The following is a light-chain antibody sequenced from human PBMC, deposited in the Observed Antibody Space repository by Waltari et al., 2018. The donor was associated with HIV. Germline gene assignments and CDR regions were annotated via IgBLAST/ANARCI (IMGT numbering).Light chain of an antibody. CDR1: RTVFFNSTNQNF. V-gene: IGKV4-1*01. J-gene: IGKJ4*01. Sequence: DIVMTQSPDSLAVSLGARATVERRSRRTVFFNSTNQNFLAWYQQKPGQSPKLLFYWASTRASGVPDRFTASGSGTDFSLTISGLQADDVAVYYCQQYFTIGPGFGGGTKLEIK. CDR2: WAS. CDR3: QQYFTIGPG.